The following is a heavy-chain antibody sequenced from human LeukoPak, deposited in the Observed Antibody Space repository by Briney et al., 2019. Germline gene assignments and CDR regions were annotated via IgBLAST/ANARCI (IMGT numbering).Heavy chain of an antibody. CDR2: ISYDGSNK. V-gene: IGHV3-30*18. CDR3: AKDYYYDSSGYRDSFNHYGMDV. CDR1: GFTFSSYG. J-gene: IGHJ6*02. Sequence: GGSLRHSRAASGFTFSSYGLHWVRQAPGKGLEWVAVISYDGSNKYYADSVKGRFTISRDNSKNTLYLQMNSLRAEDTAVYYCAKDYYYDSSGYRDSFNHYGMDVWGPGAKVTVSS. D-gene: IGHD3-22*01.